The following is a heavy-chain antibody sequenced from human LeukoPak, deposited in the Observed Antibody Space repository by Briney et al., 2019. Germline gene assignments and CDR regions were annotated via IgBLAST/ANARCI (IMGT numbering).Heavy chain of an antibody. CDR3: ARLPHQLLFDY. V-gene: IGHV4-39*01. CDR1: GGSISSSSYY. Sequence: PSETLSLTCTVSGGSISSSSYYWGWIRQPPGKGLEWIGSIYYSGSTYYNPSLKSRVTISVDTSKNQFSLKLSSVTAADTAVYYCARLPHQLLFDYWGQGTLVTVSS. D-gene: IGHD2-2*01. J-gene: IGHJ4*02. CDR2: IYYSGST.